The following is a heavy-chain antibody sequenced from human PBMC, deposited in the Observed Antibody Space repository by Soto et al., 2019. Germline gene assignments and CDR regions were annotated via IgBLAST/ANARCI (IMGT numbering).Heavy chain of an antibody. CDR2: IIPIFGTA. J-gene: IGHJ6*02. CDR3: ARGSPITMIVVVITKPDYYYGMDV. Sequence: SVKVSCKASGGTFSSYAISWVRQAPGQGLEWMGGIIPIFGTANYAQKFQGRVTITADESTSTAYMELSSLRSEDTAVYYCARGSPITMIVVVITKPDYYYGMDVWRQGTTVTVSS. CDR1: GGTFSSYA. D-gene: IGHD3-22*01. V-gene: IGHV1-69*13.